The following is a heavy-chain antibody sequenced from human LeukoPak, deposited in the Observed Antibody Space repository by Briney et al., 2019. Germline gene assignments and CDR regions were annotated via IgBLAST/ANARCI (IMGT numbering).Heavy chain of an antibody. D-gene: IGHD6-13*01. CDR3: ARDSRYSSSWYRPRYYFDY. V-gene: IGHV4-61*02. J-gene: IGHJ4*02. CDR2: TYASGST. CDR1: GVSISSGTYY. Sequence: SQTLSLTCTVSGVSISSGTYYWRWIRQPAGKGLEWIGRTYASGSTNYNPSLKSRVTISVDTSKNQFSLKLSSVTAADTAVYYCARDSRYSSSWYRPRYYFDYWGQGTLVTVSP.